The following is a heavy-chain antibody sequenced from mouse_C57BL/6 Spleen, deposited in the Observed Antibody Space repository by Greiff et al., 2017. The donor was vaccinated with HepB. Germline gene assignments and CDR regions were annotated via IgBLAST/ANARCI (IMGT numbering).Heavy chain of an antibody. Sequence: VQLQQSGPELVKPGASVKISCKASGYAFSSSWMNWVKQRPGKGLEWIGRIYPGDGDTNYNGKFKGKATLTADKSSSTAYMQLSSLTSEDSAVYFCARLGGLAYWGQRTLVTVSA. J-gene: IGHJ3*01. V-gene: IGHV1-82*01. CDR2: IYPGDGDT. CDR3: ARLGGLAY. CDR1: GYAFSSSW.